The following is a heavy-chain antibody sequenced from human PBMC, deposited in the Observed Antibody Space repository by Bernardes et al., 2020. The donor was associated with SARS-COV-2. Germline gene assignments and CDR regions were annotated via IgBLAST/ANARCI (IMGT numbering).Heavy chain of an antibody. Sequence: SGPTLVKPTQTLTLTCSFSGFSLTTSGEGVGWIRQPPGKALEWLALIYWDGDKRFSPPLRSRLTISKDTSKNHVVLTMTNMDPVDTATYYCAQIGRGFDSWGQGTLVTVSS. D-gene: IGHD3-22*01. V-gene: IGHV2-5*02. CDR1: GFSLTTSGEG. CDR2: IYWDGDK. CDR3: AQIGRGFDS. J-gene: IGHJ4*02.